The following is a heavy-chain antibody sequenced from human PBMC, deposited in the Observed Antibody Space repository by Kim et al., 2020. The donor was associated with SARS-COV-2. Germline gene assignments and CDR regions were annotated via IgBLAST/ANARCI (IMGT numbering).Heavy chain of an antibody. Sequence: GGSLRLSCAASGFTFKDGWMSWVRQAPGKGLEWVARIKPKSVGETRDYAAPVNGRFTISRDDSGDTVYLRMNSLKTEDTAMYYCTTGARHYGDFGDWGQGTLVTVSS. CDR1: GFTFKDGW. CDR3: TTGARHYGDFGD. CDR2: IKPKSVGETR. J-gene: IGHJ4*02. D-gene: IGHD4-17*01. V-gene: IGHV3-15*01.